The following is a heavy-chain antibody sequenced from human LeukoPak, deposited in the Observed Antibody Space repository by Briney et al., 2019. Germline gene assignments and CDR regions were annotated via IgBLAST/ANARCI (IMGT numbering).Heavy chain of an antibody. CDR3: ARGHGGYYYDSSGYYLFG. V-gene: IGHV4-34*01. Sequence: PSETLSLTCAVYGGPFSGYYWSWIPQPPGKGLEWIGEINHSGSTNYNPSLKSRVTMSVDTSKNQFSLKLSSVTAADTAVYYCARGHGGYYYDSSGYYLFGWGQGTLVTVSS. J-gene: IGHJ4*02. CDR2: INHSGST. D-gene: IGHD3-22*01. CDR1: GGPFSGYY.